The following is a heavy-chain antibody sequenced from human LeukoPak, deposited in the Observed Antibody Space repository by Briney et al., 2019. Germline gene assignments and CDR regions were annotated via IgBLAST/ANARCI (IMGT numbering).Heavy chain of an antibody. CDR2: VTSNGRTK. CDR3: ARIFSAYLYYFDY. D-gene: IGHD2-21*01. Sequence: PGGSLRLSCAASGFTFSTYAMHWVRQAPGKGLEWVGLVTSNGRTKYYADSVKGRFTVSRDDSKNTLYLQMNSLGAEDTAVYYCARIFSAYLYYFDYWGQGTLVTVSS. V-gene: IGHV3-30*04. CDR1: GFTFSTYA. J-gene: IGHJ4*02.